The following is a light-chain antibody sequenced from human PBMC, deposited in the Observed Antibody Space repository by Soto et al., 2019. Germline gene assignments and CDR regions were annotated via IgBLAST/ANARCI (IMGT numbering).Light chain of an antibody. J-gene: IGKJ2*01. CDR3: QQTFSPPYT. CDR1: QSISNS. CDR2: VAS. Sequence: DIQMTQSLSSLSASVGDTVTITCRASQSISNSLSWYQQKPGKAPKFLIYVASTLQRGVPSRFSGSGSGTDVTLTISSLQPEDVATYYGQQTFSPPYTFGQGTKLEIK. V-gene: IGKV1-39*01.